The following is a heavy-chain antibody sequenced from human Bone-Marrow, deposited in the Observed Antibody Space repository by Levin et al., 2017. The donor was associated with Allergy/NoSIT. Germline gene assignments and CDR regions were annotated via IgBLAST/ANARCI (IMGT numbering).Heavy chain of an antibody. CDR3: AKDGSLISVPDY. CDR2: ISYDGSNK. J-gene: IGHJ4*02. CDR1: GFTFSSYG. Sequence: GGSLRLSCAASGFTFSSYGMHWVRQAPGKGLEWVAVISYDGSNKYYADSVKGRFTISRDNSKNTLYLQMNSLRAEDTAVYYCAKDGSLISVPDYWGQGTLVTVSS. D-gene: IGHD3-16*01. V-gene: IGHV3-30*18.